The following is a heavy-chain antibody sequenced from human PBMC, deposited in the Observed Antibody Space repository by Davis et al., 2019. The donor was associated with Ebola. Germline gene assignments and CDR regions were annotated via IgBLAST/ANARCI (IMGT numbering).Heavy chain of an antibody. CDR2: INSDGSST. CDR1: GFTFSSYW. V-gene: IGHV3-74*01. D-gene: IGHD5-18*01. J-gene: IGHJ4*02. Sequence: PGGSLRLSCAASGFTFSSYWMHWVRQAPGKGLVWVSRINSDGSSTSYADSVKGRFTISRDNAKNTLYLQMNSLRAEDTAVYYCARQGYSYGLFAYWGQGTLVTVSS. CDR3: ARQGYSYGLFAY.